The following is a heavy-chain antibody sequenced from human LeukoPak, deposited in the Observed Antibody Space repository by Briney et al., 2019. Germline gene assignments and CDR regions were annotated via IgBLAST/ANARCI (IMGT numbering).Heavy chain of an antibody. CDR3: ARMAAADPRYYYYYYMDV. CDR1: GFTFSSYA. D-gene: IGHD6-13*01. V-gene: IGHV3-30*02. Sequence: PGGSLRLSCEASGFTFSSYAMHWVRQAPGKGLEWVAFIRYDERNKYYSDSVKGRFTISRDNSKNTLYLQMNSLRAEDTAVYYCARMAAADPRYYYYYYMDVWGKGTTVTISS. J-gene: IGHJ6*03. CDR2: IRYDERNK.